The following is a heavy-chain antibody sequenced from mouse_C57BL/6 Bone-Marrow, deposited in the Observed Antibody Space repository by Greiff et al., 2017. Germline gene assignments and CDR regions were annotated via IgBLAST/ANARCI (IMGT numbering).Heavy chain of an antibody. CDR3: ARGAWFAY. CDR2: IDPSESYT. Sequence: QVQLKQPGAELVKPGASVKLSCKASGFTFTSYWMQWVKQRPGQGLEWIGEIDPSESYTNYNQKFKGKATLTVDTSSSTAYMQLSSLTSEDSAVYFCARGAWFAYWGQGTLVTVSA. CDR1: GFTFTSYW. J-gene: IGHJ3*01. V-gene: IGHV1-50*01.